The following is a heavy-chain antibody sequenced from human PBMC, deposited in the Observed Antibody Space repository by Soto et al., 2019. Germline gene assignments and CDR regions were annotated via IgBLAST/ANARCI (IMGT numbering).Heavy chain of an antibody. D-gene: IGHD2-15*01. J-gene: IGHJ6*03. CDR1: GGSISSYY. CDR3: ARVGVVVAARRYYYYMDV. V-gene: IGHV4-59*01. CDR2: IYYSGST. Sequence: SETLSLTCTVSGGSISSYYWSWIRQPPGKGLEWIGYIYYSGSTNYNPSLKSRVTISVDTSKNQFSLKLSSVTAADTAVYYCARVGVVVAARRYYYYMDVWGKGTTVTV.